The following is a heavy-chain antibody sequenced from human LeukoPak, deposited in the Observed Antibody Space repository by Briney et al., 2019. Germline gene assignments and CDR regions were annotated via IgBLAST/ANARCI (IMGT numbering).Heavy chain of an antibody. D-gene: IGHD3-16*01. J-gene: IGHJ4*02. CDR2: SDPENGKT. CDR1: GYIFTELS. CDR3: AIDTVYYDPPSY. Sequence: ASVKVSCKVSGYIFTELSMHWVRQSPGKGLEWMGGSDPENGKTVYAQNFQGRVTITEDTSTDTAYMELTSLTSDDTAIYYCAIDTVYYDPPSYWGQGTLVTVSS. V-gene: IGHV1-24*01.